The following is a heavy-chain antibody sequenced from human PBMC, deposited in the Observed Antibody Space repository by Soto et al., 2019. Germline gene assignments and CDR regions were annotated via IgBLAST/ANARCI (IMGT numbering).Heavy chain of an antibody. CDR3: AKVPILSGWLTYYFDS. Sequence: PGGSLRLSCAASGFTFSSYAMSWVRQAPGKGLEWVSAISGSGGSTYYADSVKGRFTISRDNSKNTLYLQMNSLRAEDTAVYYCAKVPILSGWLTYYFDSWGQGTLVTVSS. V-gene: IGHV3-23*01. CDR1: GFTFSSYA. CDR2: ISGSGGST. D-gene: IGHD6-19*01. J-gene: IGHJ4*02.